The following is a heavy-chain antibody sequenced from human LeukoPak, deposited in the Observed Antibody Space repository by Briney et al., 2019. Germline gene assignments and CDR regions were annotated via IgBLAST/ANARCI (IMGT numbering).Heavy chain of an antibody. CDR1: GFTFSSYA. CDR2: ISGSGGST. Sequence: GGSLRLSCAASGFTFSSYAMSWVRQAPGKGLEWVSAISGSGGSTYYADSVKGRFTISRDNSKNTLYLQMNSLRAEDTAVYYCAKDEIAYTISTISFVNWGQGTLVTVSS. CDR3: AKDEIAYTISTISFVN. J-gene: IGHJ4*02. V-gene: IGHV3-23*01. D-gene: IGHD1-1*01.